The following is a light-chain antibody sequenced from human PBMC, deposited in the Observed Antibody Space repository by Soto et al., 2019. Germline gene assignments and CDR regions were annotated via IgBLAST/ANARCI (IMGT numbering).Light chain of an antibody. J-gene: IGLJ1*01. CDR1: ISDLVLYNY. V-gene: IGLV2-14*01. CDR2: GVS. Sequence: QSVLTQPASVSGSPGQSITISCTGTISDLVLYNYVSWYQQHPGKAPKLLLYGVSNQPSGDSDRFSGSESGNTASLTISGLQAEDEADYFCSSHTTTSSALQVFGTGTKVTVL. CDR3: SSHTTTSSALQV.